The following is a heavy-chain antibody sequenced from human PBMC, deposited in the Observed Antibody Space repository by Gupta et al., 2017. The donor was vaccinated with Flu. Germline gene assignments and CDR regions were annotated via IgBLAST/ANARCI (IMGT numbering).Heavy chain of an antibody. CDR3: ARLLGYCSSTSCYADYYYYGMDV. Sequence: QVQLQQWGAGLLKPSETLSLTCAVYGGSFSGYYWSWSRQPPGKGLEWIGEINHSGSTNYNPSLKSRVTISVDTSKNQFSLKLSAVTAADTAVYYWARLLGYCSSTSCYADYYYYGMDVWGQGTTVTVSS. D-gene: IGHD2-2*01. J-gene: IGHJ6*02. V-gene: IGHV4-34*01. CDR1: GGSFSGYY. CDR2: INHSGST.